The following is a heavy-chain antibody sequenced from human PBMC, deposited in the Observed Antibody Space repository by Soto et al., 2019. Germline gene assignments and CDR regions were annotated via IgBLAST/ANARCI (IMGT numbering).Heavy chain of an antibody. CDR1: GYTFSRYY. Sequence: QVQLVQSGAEVKKPGASVRLSCKASGYTFSRYYMHWVRQAPGQGLEWMGIINPSGGSTSYAQKFPGRVTMTRDTSTNTVYMDLCGLRPEDTAVYFCARDCVEGPSAMYWFESWGQGTLVTVSS. D-gene: IGHD2-2*01. V-gene: IGHV1-46*03. CDR2: INPSGGST. J-gene: IGHJ5*01. CDR3: ARDCVEGPSAMYWFES.